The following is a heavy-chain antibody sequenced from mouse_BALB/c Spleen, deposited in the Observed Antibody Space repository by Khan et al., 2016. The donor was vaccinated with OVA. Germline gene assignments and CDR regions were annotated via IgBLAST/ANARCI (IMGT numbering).Heavy chain of an antibody. Sequence: EVQLQESGPGLVKPSQSLSLTCTVTGYSITSGYAWNWIRQFPGNKLEWMGYISYSGCTNYNPSLKSRISITRDTSKNQFFLQLSSVTTEDTATYYCARNNYYGYYFGYWGQGTTLTVSS. D-gene: IGHD1-1*01. J-gene: IGHJ2*01. V-gene: IGHV3-2*02. CDR3: ARNNYYGYYFGY. CDR1: GYSITSGYA. CDR2: ISYSGCT.